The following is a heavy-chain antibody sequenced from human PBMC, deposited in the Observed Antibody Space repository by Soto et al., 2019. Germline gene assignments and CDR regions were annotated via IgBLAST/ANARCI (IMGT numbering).Heavy chain of an antibody. J-gene: IGHJ4*02. V-gene: IGHV1-69*12. CDR2: IIPIFGTA. D-gene: IGHD3-22*01. CDR3: ARDLTYYDSSGYYFPREADY. CDR1: GGTFSSYA. Sequence: QVQLVQSGAEVKKPGSSVKVSCKASGGTFSSYAISWVRQAPGQGLEWMGGIIPIFGTANYAQKFQGRVTISADESTSTAYMELSSLRSEDTAVYYCARDLTYYDSSGYYFPREADYWGQGTLVTVSS.